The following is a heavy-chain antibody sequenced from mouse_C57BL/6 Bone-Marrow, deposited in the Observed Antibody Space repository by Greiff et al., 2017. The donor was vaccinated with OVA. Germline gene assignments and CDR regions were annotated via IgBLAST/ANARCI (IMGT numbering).Heavy chain of an antibody. CDR2: INPNNGGT. D-gene: IGHD1-1*01. V-gene: IGHV1-18*01. CDR3: ARNLSCISHWSFDF. J-gene: IGHJ1*01. CDR1: GYTFTDYN. Sequence: EVQLVESGPELVKPGASVKIPCKASGYTFTDYNMDWVKQSHGKSLEWIGDINPNNGGTIYNQKFKGKATLTVDKSSSTAYMELRSLTSEDSAVXYCARNLSCISHWSFDFWGPGTTVTVSS.